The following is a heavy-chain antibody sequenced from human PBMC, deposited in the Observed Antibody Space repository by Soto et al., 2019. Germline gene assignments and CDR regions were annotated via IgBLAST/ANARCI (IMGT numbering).Heavy chain of an antibody. CDR1: GGSISSGDYY. V-gene: IGHV4-30-4*01. CDR3: ARAIGWFGELLGGYYFDY. J-gene: IGHJ4*02. CDR2: IYCSGRT. D-gene: IGHD3-10*01. Sequence: SEILSLTCTVSGGSISSGDYYWSWIRQPPGKGMEWIGYIYCSGRTYYNPSHKNRVTISEDTSKNQFSLKLSSVSAADTAVYYCARAIGWFGELLGGYYFDYWGQGTLVTVSS.